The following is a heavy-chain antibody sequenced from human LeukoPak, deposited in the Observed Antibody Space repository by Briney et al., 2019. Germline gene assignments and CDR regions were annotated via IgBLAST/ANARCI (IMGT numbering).Heavy chain of an antibody. V-gene: IGHV3-74*01. J-gene: IGHJ6*03. CDR3: AKDQLPDCTNGVCRLYYHMDV. Sequence: GGSLRLSCAASGFTFRTYWMHWVRQLPGKGLLWVSRINSPGTTTRYADSVKGRFTISRDNSKNTLYLQMNSLRAEDTAVYYCAKDQLPDCTNGVCRLYYHMDVWGKGTTVTVSS. D-gene: IGHD2-8*01. CDR2: INSPGTTT. CDR1: GFTFRTYW.